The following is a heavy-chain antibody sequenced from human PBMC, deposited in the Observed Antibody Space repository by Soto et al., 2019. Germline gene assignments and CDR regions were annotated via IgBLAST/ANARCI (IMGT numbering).Heavy chain of an antibody. CDR2: IYHSGST. CDR3: ARTGVESYGRYYYYGMDV. J-gene: IGHJ6*02. CDR1: GYSISSGYY. Sequence: SETLSLTCAVSGYSISSGYYWGWIRQPPGKGLEWIGSIYHSGSTYYNPSLKSRVTISVDTSKNQFSLKLSSVTAADTAVYYCARTGVESYGRYYYYGMDVWGQGTTVTVS. V-gene: IGHV4-38-2*01. D-gene: IGHD5-18*01.